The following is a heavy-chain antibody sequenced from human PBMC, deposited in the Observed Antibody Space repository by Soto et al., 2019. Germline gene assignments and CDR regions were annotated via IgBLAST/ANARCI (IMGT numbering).Heavy chain of an antibody. CDR1: GYSFTTYW. CDR3: ARLKNYYGSGADRGYFDY. V-gene: IGHV5-51*01. CDR2: IYPGVSDT. Sequence: GESLKISCKGCGYSFTTYWIGWVRQMPGKGLEWMGLIYPGVSDTRYSPSFQGQVTISADESITTANLQWSSLKASDTAMYYCARLKNYYGSGADRGYFDYWGQGTLVTVSS. D-gene: IGHD3-10*01. J-gene: IGHJ4*02.